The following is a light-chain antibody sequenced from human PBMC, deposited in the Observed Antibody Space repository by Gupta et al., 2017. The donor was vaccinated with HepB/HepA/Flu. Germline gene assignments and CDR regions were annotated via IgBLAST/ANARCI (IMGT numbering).Light chain of an antibody. CDR1: NSDY. CDR2: NDF. V-gene: IGLV2-14*01. J-gene: IGLJ2*01. Sequence: QSALAQPASVSGSPGQPCTLPCTGTNSDYVSWYQQYPGTAPKLFLYNDFDRPSGVSHRFSGSKSGNTATLTISGLQAEDEADYYCGAYTSTRTRVVFGGGTHLTVL. CDR3: GAYTSTRTRVV.